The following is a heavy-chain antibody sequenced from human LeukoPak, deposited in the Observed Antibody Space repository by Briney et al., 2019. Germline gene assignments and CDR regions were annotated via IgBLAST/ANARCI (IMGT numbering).Heavy chain of an antibody. V-gene: IGHV4-59*12. D-gene: IGHD3-22*01. Sequence: SETLSLTCTVSGGSISSYYWSWIRQPAGKGLEWIGYIYYSGSTNYNPSLKSRVTISVDTSKNQFSLKLSSVTAADTAVYYCASYYYDSSGYYRNFDYWGQGTLVTVSS. J-gene: IGHJ4*02. CDR1: GGSISSYY. CDR2: IYYSGST. CDR3: ASYYYDSSGYYRNFDY.